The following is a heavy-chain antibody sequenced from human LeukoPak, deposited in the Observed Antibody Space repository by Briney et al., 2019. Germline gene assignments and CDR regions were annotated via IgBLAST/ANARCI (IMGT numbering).Heavy chain of an antibody. CDR3: ARDDYVWGSYRLTRPLDY. Sequence: ETLSLTCTVSGGSISSSSYYWGWIRQPPGKGLEWVSAISGSGGSTYYADSVKGRFTISRDNSKNTLYLQMNSLRAEDTAVYYCARDDYVWGSYRLTRPLDYWGQGTLVTVSS. V-gene: IGHV3-23*01. J-gene: IGHJ4*02. D-gene: IGHD3-16*02. CDR2: ISGSGGST. CDR1: GGSISSSSYY.